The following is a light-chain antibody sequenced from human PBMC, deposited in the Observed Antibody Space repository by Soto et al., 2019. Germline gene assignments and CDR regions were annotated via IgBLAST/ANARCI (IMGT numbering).Light chain of an antibody. J-gene: IGKJ4*01. Sequence: DIQVTQYPSSLSASVGDRVTLACRASQDIKNYLAWYQQKQGDIPKLLIYAASTLESGIPPRFSGSGSGTDFTLTINNLQPEDVATYYCQRYYNAPFTFGGGTKVDIK. CDR3: QRYYNAPFT. CDR1: QDIKNY. CDR2: AAS. V-gene: IGKV1-27*01.